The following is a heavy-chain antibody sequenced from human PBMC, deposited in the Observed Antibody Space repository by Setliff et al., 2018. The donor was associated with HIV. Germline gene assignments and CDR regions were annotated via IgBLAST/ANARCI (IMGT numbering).Heavy chain of an antibody. CDR2: IDSGDKT. J-gene: IGHJ6*03. D-gene: IGHD3-9*01. CDR1: GFSVRANY. V-gene: IGHV3-53*01. CDR3: AKEDWLPRSNYYYYYMDV. Sequence: GSLRLSCAASGFSVRANYVTWVRQAPGKGLEWVSIIDSGDKTDFTDSLKGRFAISRDNSKSTLYLHMNSLRAEDTAVYYCAKEDWLPRSNYYYYYMDVWGKGTTVTVSS.